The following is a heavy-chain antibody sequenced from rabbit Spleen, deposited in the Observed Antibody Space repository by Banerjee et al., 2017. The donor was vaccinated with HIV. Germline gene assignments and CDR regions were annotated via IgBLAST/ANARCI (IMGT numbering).Heavy chain of an antibody. CDR1: GFSFSSSYY. J-gene: IGHJ4*01. Sequence: QSLEESGGGLVQPEGSLTLTCTASGFSFSSSYYMCWVRQAPGKGLEWIACIATSSSFFTYYASWAKGRFTCSKASSTTVTLQMTSLTAADTATYFCARLSNGAFNLWGQGTLVTVS. CDR2: IATSSSFFT. CDR3: ARLSNGAFNL. D-gene: IGHD6-1*01. V-gene: IGHV1S40*01.